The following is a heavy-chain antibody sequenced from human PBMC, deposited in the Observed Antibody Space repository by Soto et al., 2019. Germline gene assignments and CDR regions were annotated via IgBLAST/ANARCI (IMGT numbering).Heavy chain of an antibody. J-gene: IGHJ6*02. D-gene: IGHD3-10*01. CDR3: ARDRAGIGSGSYYNAKYYYYGMDV. CDR2: IYYSGST. V-gene: IGHV4-59*01. CDR1: GCSISSYY. Sequence: NPSETLSLTCTVSGCSISSYYWSWIRQPPGKGLEWIGYIYYSGSTNYNPSLKSRVTISVDTSKNQFSLKLSSVTAADTAVYYCARDRAGIGSGSYYNAKYYYYGMDVWGQGSTVTVSS.